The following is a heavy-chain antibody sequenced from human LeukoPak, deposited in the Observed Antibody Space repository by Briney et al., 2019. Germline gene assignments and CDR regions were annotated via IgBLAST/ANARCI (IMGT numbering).Heavy chain of an antibody. CDR2: IYYSGST. J-gene: IGHJ5*02. V-gene: IGHV4-31*03. Sequence: SETLSLTCTVSGGSISSGGYYWNWIRQHPGKGLEWIGHIYYSGSTNYNPSLKSRVTISVDTSKNQFSLKLSSVTAADTAVYHCARGASITIFGVVIIRGDWFDPWGQGTLVTVSS. CDR3: ARGASITIFGVVIIRGDWFDP. D-gene: IGHD3-3*01. CDR1: GGSISSGGYY.